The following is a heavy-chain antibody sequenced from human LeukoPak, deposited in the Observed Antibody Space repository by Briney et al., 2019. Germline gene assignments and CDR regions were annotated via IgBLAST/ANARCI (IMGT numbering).Heavy chain of an antibody. Sequence: GGSLRLSCAASGFTFSSYWMHWVRQAPGKGLVWVSRINSDGSRTSYAGSVKGRFTISRDNSKNTLYLQMNSLRAEDTAVYYCANPPTVTKIRFDSWGQGTLVTVSS. D-gene: IGHD4-17*01. CDR3: ANPPTVTKIRFDS. CDR2: INSDGSRT. J-gene: IGHJ5*01. CDR1: GFTFSSYW. V-gene: IGHV3-74*01.